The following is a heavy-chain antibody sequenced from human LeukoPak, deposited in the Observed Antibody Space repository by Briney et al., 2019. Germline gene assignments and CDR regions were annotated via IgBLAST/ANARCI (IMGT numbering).Heavy chain of an antibody. D-gene: IGHD3-16*02. CDR1: GFTFSSYS. CDR2: ISSSSSYI. V-gene: IGHV3-21*01. CDR3: ARDTIDDYVWGSYRYPPLDY. J-gene: IGHJ4*02. Sequence: GGSLRLSCAASGFTFSSYSMNWVRQAPGKGLEWVSSISSSSSYIYYADSVKGRFTISRDNAKNSLYLQMNSLRAEDTAVYYCARDTIDDYVWGSYRYPPLDYWGQGTLVTVSS.